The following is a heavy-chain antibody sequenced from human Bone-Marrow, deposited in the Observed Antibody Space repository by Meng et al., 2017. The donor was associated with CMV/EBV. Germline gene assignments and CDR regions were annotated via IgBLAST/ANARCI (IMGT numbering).Heavy chain of an antibody. CDR2: ISSDSAYI. CDR1: GFTFRDHD. CDR3: ARFNDAFDI. V-gene: IGHV3-21*01. J-gene: IGHJ3*02. Sequence: GGSLRLSCTGSGFTFRDHDITWVRQAPGKGLEWVSCISSDSAYIYYADFLKGRFTISRDNAKNSLYLQMNSLRAEDTAVYYCARFNDAFDIWGQGTMVTVSS.